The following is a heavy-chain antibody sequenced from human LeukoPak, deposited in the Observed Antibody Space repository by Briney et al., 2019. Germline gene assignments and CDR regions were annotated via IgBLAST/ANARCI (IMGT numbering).Heavy chain of an antibody. J-gene: IGHJ4*02. CDR2: ISSSSTTI. V-gene: IGHV3-48*01. CDR3: ASWEEKLTPDY. D-gene: IGHD1-26*01. CDR1: GFTFSSYS. Sequence: SGGSLRLSCAASGFTFSSYSMNWVRQAPGKGLEWVSYISSSSTTIYYADSVKGRFTISRDNAKNSLYLQMNSLRAEDTAVYYCASWEEKLTPDYWGQGTLVTVSS.